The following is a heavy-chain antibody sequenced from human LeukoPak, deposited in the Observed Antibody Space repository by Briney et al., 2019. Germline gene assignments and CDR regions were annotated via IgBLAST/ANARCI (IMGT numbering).Heavy chain of an antibody. CDR3: ARSPKLWFGGREPFDY. V-gene: IGHV4-34*01. Sequence: SETLSLTCAVYGGSFSGYYWSWIRQPPGKGLEWIGEINHSGSTNYNPSLKSRVTISVDTSKNQFSLKLSSVTAADTAVYYCARSPKLWFGGREPFDYWGQGTLVTVSS. CDR1: GGSFSGYY. J-gene: IGHJ4*02. D-gene: IGHD3-10*01. CDR2: INHSGST.